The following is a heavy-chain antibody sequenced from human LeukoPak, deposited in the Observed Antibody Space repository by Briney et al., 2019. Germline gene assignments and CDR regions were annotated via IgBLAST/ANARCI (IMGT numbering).Heavy chain of an antibody. V-gene: IGHV4-30-2*01. CDR3: ARGSLYCSSTSCYRFFDY. CDR2: IYHSGST. D-gene: IGHD2-2*01. CDR1: GGSISSGGYY. J-gene: IGHJ4*02. Sequence: SETLSLTCTVSGGSISSGGYYWSWIRQPPGKGLEWIGYIYHSGSTYYNPSLKSRVTISVDRSKNQFSLKLSSVTAADTAVYYCARGSLYCSSTSCYRFFDYWGQGTLVTVSS.